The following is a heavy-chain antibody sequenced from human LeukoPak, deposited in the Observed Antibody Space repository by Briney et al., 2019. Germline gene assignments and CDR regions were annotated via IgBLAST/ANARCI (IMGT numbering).Heavy chain of an antibody. J-gene: IGHJ4*02. CDR1: GFTFSSYS. CDR2: ISSSSSYI. CDR3: AKDSPYSSGPNLLYYFDY. Sequence: PGGSLRLSCAASGFTFSSYSMTWVRQAPGKGLEWVSSISSSSSYIYYADSVKGRFTISRDNAKNSLYLQMNSLRAEDTALYYCAKDSPYSSGPNLLYYFDYWGQGTLVTVSS. D-gene: IGHD6-19*01. V-gene: IGHV3-21*04.